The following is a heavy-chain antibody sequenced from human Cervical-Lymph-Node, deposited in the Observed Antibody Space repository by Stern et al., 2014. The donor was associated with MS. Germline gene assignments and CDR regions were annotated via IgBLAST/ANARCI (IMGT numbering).Heavy chain of an antibody. CDR3: AHTPSGDYGYYFDY. V-gene: IGHV2-5*02. J-gene: IGHJ4*02. CDR2: IYWDDDK. D-gene: IGHD4-17*01. Sequence: SGPTLVKPTQTLTLTCTFSGFSLHTRGVGVGWIRQPPGKALEWPALIYWDDDKRYSPSLESRLTITKDTSKNQVVLTMTNMDPVDTATYYCAHTPSGDYGYYFDYWGQGTLVSVSS. CDR1: GFSLHTRGVG.